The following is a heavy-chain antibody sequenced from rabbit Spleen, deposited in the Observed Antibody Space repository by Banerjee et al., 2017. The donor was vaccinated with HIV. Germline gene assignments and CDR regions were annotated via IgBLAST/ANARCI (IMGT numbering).Heavy chain of an antibody. J-gene: IGHJ4*01. CDR1: GFSFSSPYY. V-gene: IGHV1S40*01. CDR2: IGAGSGTT. Sequence: QSLEESGGDLVKPGASLTLTCTASGFSFSSPYYMCWVRQAPGKGLEWIGCIGAGSGTTYYASWAKGRFTISKTSSTTVTLRMTSLTAADRATYFCARDLVGVIGWNFYLWGQGTLVTVS. D-gene: IGHD2-1*01. CDR3: ARDLVGVIGWNFYL.